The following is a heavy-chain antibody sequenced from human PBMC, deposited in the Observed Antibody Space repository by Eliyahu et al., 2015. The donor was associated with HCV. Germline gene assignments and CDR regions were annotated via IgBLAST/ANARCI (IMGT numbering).Heavy chain of an antibody. J-gene: IGHJ5*02. CDR3: ASGGGGIAVAGTGGWFDP. D-gene: IGHD6-19*01. V-gene: IGHV4-59*01. CDR1: GGSITTYY. CDR2: IHYSGST. Sequence: QVQLQESGPGLVKPSETLSLTCTVSGGSITTYYWSWIQPPGKGLEWIGYIHYSGSTNYNPSLKSRVTISIDTSKNQFSLNLTSVTAADTAVYYCASGGGGIAVAGTGGWFDPWGQGTLVTVSS.